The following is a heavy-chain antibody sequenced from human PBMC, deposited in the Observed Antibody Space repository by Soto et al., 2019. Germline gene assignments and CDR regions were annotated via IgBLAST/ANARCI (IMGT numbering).Heavy chain of an antibody. CDR2: IYYSGST. J-gene: IGHJ4*02. CDR3: ARLEKGIAVAGYYFDY. Sequence: SETLSLTCTVSGGSISSSSYYWGWIRQPPGKGLEWIGSIYYSGSTYYNPSLKSRVTISVDTSKNQFSLKLSSVTAADTAVYYCARLEKGIAVAGYYFDYWGQGTLVTVSS. D-gene: IGHD6-19*01. CDR1: GGSISSSSYY. V-gene: IGHV4-39*01.